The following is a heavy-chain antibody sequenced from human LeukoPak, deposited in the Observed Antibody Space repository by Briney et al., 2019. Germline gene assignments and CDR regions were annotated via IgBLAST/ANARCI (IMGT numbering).Heavy chain of an antibody. Sequence: GGSLRLSCAASGFTFDDYAMHWVRQAPGKGLEWVSGISWNSGSIGYADSVKGRFTISRDNAKNSLYLQMNSLRAEDTALYYCAKDGRRYSSSWYSTYLDYWGQGTLVTVSS. CDR3: AKDGRRYSSSWYSTYLDY. CDR1: GFTFDDYA. J-gene: IGHJ4*02. CDR2: ISWNSGSI. D-gene: IGHD6-13*01. V-gene: IGHV3-9*01.